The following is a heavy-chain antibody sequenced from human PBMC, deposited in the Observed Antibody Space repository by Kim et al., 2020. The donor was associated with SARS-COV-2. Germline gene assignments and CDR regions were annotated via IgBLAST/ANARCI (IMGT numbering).Heavy chain of an antibody. CDR3: ARGRGTTSFDY. J-gene: IGHJ4*02. D-gene: IGHD1-7*01. V-gene: IGHV4-4*02. CDR2: T. Sequence: TNYNPSLKSRVTISVDKSKNQFSLKLSSVTAADTAVYYCARGRGTTSFDYWGQGTLVTVSS.